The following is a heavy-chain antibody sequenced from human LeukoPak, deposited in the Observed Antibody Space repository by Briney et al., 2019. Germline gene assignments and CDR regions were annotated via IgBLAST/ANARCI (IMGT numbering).Heavy chain of an antibody. CDR3: ARDNYDFWSGYPYYYYYYYMDV. J-gene: IGHJ6*03. Sequence: PGGSLRLSCAASGFTFSSYAMHWVRQAPGKGLEWVAVISYDGSNKYYADSVKGRFTISRDNSKNTLYLQMNSLRAEDTAVYYCARDNYDFWSGYPYYYYYYYMDVWGKGTTVTVSS. CDR1: GFTFSSYA. D-gene: IGHD3-3*01. CDR2: ISYDGSNK. V-gene: IGHV3-30*01.